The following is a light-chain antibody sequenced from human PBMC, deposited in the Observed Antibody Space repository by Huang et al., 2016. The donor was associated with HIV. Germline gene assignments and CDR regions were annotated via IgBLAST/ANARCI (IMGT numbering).Light chain of an antibody. CDR3: QQYYTNYYT. CDR1: QALLFNATNKSF. J-gene: IGKJ2*01. V-gene: IGKV4-1*01. Sequence: DIVMTQSPDSLTVSLGARATINCKSSQALLFNATNKSFLAWYQQRPRQPPKLLIYWASTRATDVPDRFSGSGSGTDFTLTINSLQAEDMAVYFCQQYYTNYYTFGQGTKLEIQ. CDR2: WAS.